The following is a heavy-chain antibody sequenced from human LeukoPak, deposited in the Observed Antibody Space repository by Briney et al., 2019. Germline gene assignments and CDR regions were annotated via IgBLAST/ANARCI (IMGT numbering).Heavy chain of an antibody. V-gene: IGHV3-21*04. Sequence: GGSLRLSCAASGFTFSSYHFHWVRQAPGKGLEWASSISSDSSSFKYYAHSVQGRFTISRDIARNSMYLQMNSLRAEDTAVYYCARGTNWSPLDFDYWGQGSLVTVSS. CDR3: ARGTNWSPLDFDY. CDR1: GFTFSSYH. CDR2: ISSDSSSFK. D-gene: IGHD1-20*01. J-gene: IGHJ4*02.